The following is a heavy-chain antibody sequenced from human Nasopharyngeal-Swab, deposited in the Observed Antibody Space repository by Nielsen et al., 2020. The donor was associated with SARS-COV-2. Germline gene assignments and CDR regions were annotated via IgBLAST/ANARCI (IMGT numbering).Heavy chain of an antibody. D-gene: IGHD1-26*01. Sequence: GESLKISCAASGFTFSSYSMNWVRQAPGKGLEWVSSISSSSSYIYYADSVKGRFTISRDNAKNSLYLQMNSLRAEDTAVYYCASLPTVGATEDDAFDIWGQGTTVTVSS. CDR3: ASLPTVGATEDDAFDI. CDR2: ISSSSSYI. CDR1: GFTFSSYS. V-gene: IGHV3-21*01. J-gene: IGHJ3*02.